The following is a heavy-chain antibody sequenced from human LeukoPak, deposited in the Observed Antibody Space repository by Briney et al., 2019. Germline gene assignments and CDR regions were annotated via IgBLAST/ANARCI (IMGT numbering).Heavy chain of an antibody. J-gene: IGHJ1*01. CDR2: ISAYNGNT. CDR1: GYTFTSYG. CDR3: ARDHASLGIALYFQH. D-gene: IGHD6-13*01. V-gene: IGHV1-18*01. Sequence: ASVKVSCKASGYTFTSYGISWVRQAPGQGPEWMGWISAYNGNTNYAQKLQGRVTMTTDTSTSTAYMELRSLRSDDTAVYYCARDHASLGIALYFQHWGQGTLVTVSS.